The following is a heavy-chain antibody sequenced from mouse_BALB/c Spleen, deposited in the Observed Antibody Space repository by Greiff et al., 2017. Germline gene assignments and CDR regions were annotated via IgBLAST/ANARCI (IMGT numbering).Heavy chain of an antibody. J-gene: IGHJ2*01. V-gene: IGHV1-69*02. CDR3: ARGDYGSGFDY. CDR1: GYTFTSYW. D-gene: IGHD1-2*01. Sequence: QVQLQQSGAELVKPGAPVKLSCKASGYTFTSYWMNWVKQRPGRGLEWIGRIDPSDSETHYNQKFKDKATLTVDKSSSTAYIQLSSLTSEDSAVYYCARGDYGSGFDYWGQGTTLTVSS. CDR2: IDPSDSET.